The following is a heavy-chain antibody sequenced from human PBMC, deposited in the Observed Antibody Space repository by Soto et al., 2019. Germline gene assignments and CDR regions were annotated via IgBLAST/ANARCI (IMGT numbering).Heavy chain of an antibody. Sequence: SETLSLTCTVSGGSISSYYWSWIREPPGKGLEWIGYIYYSGSTNYNPSLKSRVTISVDTSKNQFSLKLSSVTAADTAVYYCARPGYSSRYHAFDIWGQGTMVTVSS. J-gene: IGHJ3*02. CDR1: GGSISSYY. D-gene: IGHD6-19*01. CDR3: ARPGYSSRYHAFDI. CDR2: IYYSGST. V-gene: IGHV4-59*08.